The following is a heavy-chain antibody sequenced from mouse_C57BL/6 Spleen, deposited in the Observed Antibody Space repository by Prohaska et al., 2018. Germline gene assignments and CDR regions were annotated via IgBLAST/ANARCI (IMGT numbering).Heavy chain of an antibody. CDR3: ARGEGTTVVATLYYAMDY. CDR2: IYPGSGST. V-gene: IGHV1-55*01. Sequence: KPGASVKMSCKASGYTFTSYWITWVKQRPGQGLEWIGDIYPGSGSTNYNEKFKSKATLTVDTSSSTAYMQLSSLTSEDSAVYYCARGEGTTVVATLYYAMDYWGQGTSVTVSS. CDR1: GYTFTSYW. J-gene: IGHJ4*01. D-gene: IGHD1-1*01.